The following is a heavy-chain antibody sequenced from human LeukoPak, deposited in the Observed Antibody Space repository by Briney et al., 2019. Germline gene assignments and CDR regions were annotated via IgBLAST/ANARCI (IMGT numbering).Heavy chain of an antibody. D-gene: IGHD6-19*01. CDR3: ARDSGDSSGWYPYFDY. CDR2: IKQDGSEK. Sequence: GGSLRLSCAASGFTFSSYWMSWVRQAPGKGLEWVANIKQDGSEKYYVDSVKGRFTISRDNAKNSLYLQMNSLRAEDTAMYYCARDSGDSSGWYPYFDYWGQGTLVTVSS. V-gene: IGHV3-7*01. CDR1: GFTFSSYW. J-gene: IGHJ4*02.